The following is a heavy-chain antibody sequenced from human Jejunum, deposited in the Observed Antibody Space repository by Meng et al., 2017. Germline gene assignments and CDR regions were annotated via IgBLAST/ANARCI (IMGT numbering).Heavy chain of an antibody. D-gene: IGHD2/OR15-2a*01. V-gene: IGHV6-1*01. J-gene: IGHJ6*02. Sequence: SQTLSLTCAISGDSVSSNTAAWNWIRQSPSRGLEWLGRTYYRSNWYNDYALSVKSRITINPDTSKNQFSLQLNSVTPEDTAVYYCARVAQYLVGELVWGQGTTVTVSS. CDR3: ARVAQYLVGELV. CDR2: TYYRSNWYN. CDR1: GDSVSSNTAA.